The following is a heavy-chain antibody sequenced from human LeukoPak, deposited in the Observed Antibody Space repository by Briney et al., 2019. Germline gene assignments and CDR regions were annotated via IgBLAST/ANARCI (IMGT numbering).Heavy chain of an antibody. V-gene: IGHV3-30*18. CDR3: AKDAEGIRYFDWLLDF. Sequence: PSETLSLTCTVSGDSISNYYWSWVRQAPGKGLEWVAVISSDGSNKYYADSVKGRFTISRDSYKSTLYLHMNNLRAEDTATYFCAKDAEGIRYFDWLLDFWGQGTLVTVSS. CDR1: GDSISNYY. CDR2: ISSDGSNK. D-gene: IGHD3-9*01. J-gene: IGHJ4*02.